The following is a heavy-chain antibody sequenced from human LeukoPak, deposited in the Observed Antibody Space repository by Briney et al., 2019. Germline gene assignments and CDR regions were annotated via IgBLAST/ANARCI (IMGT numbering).Heavy chain of an antibody. Sequence: ASVKVSCKASGYTFTSYGISWVRQAPGQGLEWMGWISAYNGNTNYAQKLQGRVTMTTDTSTSTAYMEPRSLRSDDTAVYYCARDIVATISYYYYGMDVWGQGTTVTVSS. J-gene: IGHJ6*02. CDR3: ARDIVATISYYYYGMDV. V-gene: IGHV1-18*01. D-gene: IGHD5-12*01. CDR2: ISAYNGNT. CDR1: GYTFTSYG.